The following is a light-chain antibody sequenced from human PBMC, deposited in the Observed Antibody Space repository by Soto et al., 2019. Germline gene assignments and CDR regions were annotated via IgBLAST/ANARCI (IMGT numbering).Light chain of an antibody. Sequence: EIVLTQSPGTLSLSPGERATLSCRPSQSVTNNYLAWYQQKPGQAPRILIYGASNRATGIPDRFSGSGSGTDFTLTISRLEPEDFAVYYCQQYGSSGTFGQGTKVDIK. J-gene: IGKJ1*01. CDR1: QSVTNNY. CDR3: QQYGSSGT. CDR2: GAS. V-gene: IGKV3-20*01.